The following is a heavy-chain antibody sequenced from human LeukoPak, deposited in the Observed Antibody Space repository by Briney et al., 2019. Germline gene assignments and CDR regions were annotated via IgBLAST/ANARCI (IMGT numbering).Heavy chain of an antibody. CDR2: IYYSGST. D-gene: IGHD2-15*01. J-gene: IGHJ3*02. V-gene: IGHV4-59*01. Sequence: PSETLSLTCTVSGGSISSYYWSWIRQPPGKGLEWIGYIYYSGSTNYNPSLKSRVTISVDTSKNQFSPKLSSVTAADTAVYYCARGHCSGGSCYSDAFDIWGQGTMVTVSS. CDR3: ARGHCSGGSCYSDAFDI. CDR1: GGSISSYY.